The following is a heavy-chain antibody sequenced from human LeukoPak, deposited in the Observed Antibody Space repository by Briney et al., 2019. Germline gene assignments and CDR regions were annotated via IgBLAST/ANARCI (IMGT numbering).Heavy chain of an antibody. V-gene: IGHV4-61*02. Sequence: SETLSLTCTVSGGSISGNYYWSWIRQPAGKGLEWIGRIYARGNTNYNPSLKSRVTISVDTSKNQFSLKLSSVTAADTAVHFCARDSHAYFDAFDIWGQGTMVTVSS. D-gene: IGHD2/OR15-2a*01. CDR3: ARDSHAYFDAFDI. CDR2: IYARGNT. J-gene: IGHJ3*02. CDR1: GGSISGNYY.